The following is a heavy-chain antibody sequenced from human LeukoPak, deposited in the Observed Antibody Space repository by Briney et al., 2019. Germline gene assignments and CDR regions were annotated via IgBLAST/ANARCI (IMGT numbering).Heavy chain of an antibody. CDR1: GFSASRNY. J-gene: IGHJ4*02. CDR3: AQAWRWLQLNY. Sequence: GGSLRLSCAASGFSASRNYMSWVRQAPGKGLEWVAVMSYDGSNKYYADSVKGRFTISRDNSMNTLYLQMNSLRDEDTAVYYCAQAWRWLQLNYWGQGTLVTVSS. D-gene: IGHD5-24*01. CDR2: MSYDGSNK. V-gene: IGHV3-30*18.